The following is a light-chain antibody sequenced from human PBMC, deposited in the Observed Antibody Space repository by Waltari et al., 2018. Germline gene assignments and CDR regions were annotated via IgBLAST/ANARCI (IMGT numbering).Light chain of an antibody. V-gene: IGLV2-14*03. CDR3: SSYMDTTTLEL. CDR2: DVT. CDR1: SSDAGRYHY. Sequence: QSALTQPASVSGSPGQSITISSTGTSSDAGRYHYVSRYQHHPGKAPKLIIYDVTNRPSGVSNRFSGSKSGNTASLTISGLQAEDEADYYCSSYMDTTTLELFGGGTSLTVL. J-gene: IGLJ2*01.